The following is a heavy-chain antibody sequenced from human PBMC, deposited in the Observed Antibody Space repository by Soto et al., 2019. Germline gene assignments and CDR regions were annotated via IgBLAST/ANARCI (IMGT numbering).Heavy chain of an antibody. V-gene: IGHV1-18*04. D-gene: IGHD3-16*01. Sequence: QVQLVQSGAEVKKPGASVKVSCKASGYTFTSYGFSWVRQAPGQGLEWMGWINAYTGNTNCAQKFQGRVTMTTDTATSTAHMELWSLISDDTAVYYCARSWVTGKGGMDVWGQGTTVTVSS. CDR3: ARSWVTGKGGMDV. J-gene: IGHJ6*02. CDR1: GYTFTSYG. CDR2: INAYTGNT.